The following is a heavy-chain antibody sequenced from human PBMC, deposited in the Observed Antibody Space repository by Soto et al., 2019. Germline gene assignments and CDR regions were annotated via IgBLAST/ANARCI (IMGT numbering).Heavy chain of an antibody. V-gene: IGHV1-69*12. J-gene: IGHJ5*02. CDR3: ARPIQYYFDTSAQSAWFDP. CDR1: GGTFSSYA. Sequence: QVQLVQSGAEVKKPGSSVKVSYKASGGTFSSYAISWVRQAPGQGLEWMGGIIPIFGTPNYAQKFQGRVTITADESTSTAYMELSSLRSEDTAVYYCARPIQYYFDTSAQSAWFDPWGQGTLVTVSS. CDR2: IIPIFGTP. D-gene: IGHD3-22*01.